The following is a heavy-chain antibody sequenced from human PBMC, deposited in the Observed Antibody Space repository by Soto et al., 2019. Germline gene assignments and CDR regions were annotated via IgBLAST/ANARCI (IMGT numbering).Heavy chain of an antibody. Sequence: QVQLQQWGAGLLKPSETLSLTCAVDGGAFSNHYWSWIRQPPGKGLEWIGEINDSGSTNSNPSLRSRVTISVATSTTQFSLKLISVTAADTAVYYCARMYGDYAESFDLWGRGTLVTVSS. CDR1: GGAFSNHY. J-gene: IGHJ2*01. CDR2: INDSGST. D-gene: IGHD4-17*01. CDR3: ARMYGDYAESFDL. V-gene: IGHV4-34*01.